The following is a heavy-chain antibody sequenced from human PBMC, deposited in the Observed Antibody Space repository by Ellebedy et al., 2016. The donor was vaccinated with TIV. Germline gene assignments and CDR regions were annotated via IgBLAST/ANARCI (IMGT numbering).Heavy chain of an antibody. CDR3: TTVYRYNYDSV. CDR2: IKSKTDGGAA. J-gene: IGHJ4*02. CDR1: GFTFSNAW. D-gene: IGHD5-18*01. V-gene: IGHV3-15*01. Sequence: GESLKISCAASGFTFSNAWMNWVRQAPGKGLEWVGRIKSKTDGGAADYAAPVKGRFTISRDDSKNTLYLQMNSLKTEEPAVYFCTTVYRYNYDSVWGQGTLVTVSS.